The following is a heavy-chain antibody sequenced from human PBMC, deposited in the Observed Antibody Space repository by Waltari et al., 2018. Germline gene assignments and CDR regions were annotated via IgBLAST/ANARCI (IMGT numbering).Heavy chain of an antibody. D-gene: IGHD6-13*01. CDR1: GGSISSYY. J-gene: IGHJ5*02. V-gene: IGHV4-4*07. CDR3: ARDGSAGSSSWYGWFDP. CDR2: IYTSGST. Sequence: QVQLQESGPGLVKPSETLSLTCTVPGGSISSYYWSWIRPPAGKGLEWIGRIYTSGSTNYNPSLKSRVTISVDKSKNQFSLKLSSVTAADTAVYYCARDGSAGSSSWYGWFDPWGQGTLVTVSS.